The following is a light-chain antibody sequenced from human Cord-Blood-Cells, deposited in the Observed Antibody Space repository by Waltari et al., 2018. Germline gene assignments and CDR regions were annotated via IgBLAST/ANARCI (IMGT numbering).Light chain of an antibody. J-gene: IGKJ1*01. CDR2: DAS. Sequence: DIVLTQSPATLSLSPGERATLSCRASQRVSSHLAWYQQKPGQAPRLLIYDASNRATGIPGMFSGSGSGTDFTLTISSLEPEDFAVYYCQQRSNWPWTFGQGTKVEIK. CDR1: QRVSSH. CDR3: QQRSNWPWT. V-gene: IGKV3-11*01.